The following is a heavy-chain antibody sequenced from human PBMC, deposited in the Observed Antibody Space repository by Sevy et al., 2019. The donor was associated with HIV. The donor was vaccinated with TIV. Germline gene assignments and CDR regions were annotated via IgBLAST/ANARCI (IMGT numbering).Heavy chain of an antibody. CDR2: ISSSSSTI. CDR1: GFTFSSYS. D-gene: IGHD3-9*01. V-gene: IGHV3-48*02. CDR3: ARDRVDYDILTGYYIDAFDI. Sequence: GGSLRLSCAASGFTFSSYSMNWVRQAPGKGLEWVSYISSSSSTIYYADSVKGRLTISRDNAKNSLYLQMNSLRDEDTAVYYCARDRVDYDILTGYYIDAFDIWGQGTMVTVSS. J-gene: IGHJ3*02.